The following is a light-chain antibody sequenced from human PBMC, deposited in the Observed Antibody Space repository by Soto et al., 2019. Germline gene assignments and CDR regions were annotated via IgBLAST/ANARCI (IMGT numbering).Light chain of an antibody. CDR1: SSDVGSYNL. J-gene: IGLJ2*01. Sequence: QSALTQPASVSGSPGQSITISCTGTSSDVGSYNLVSWYQQHPGKAPKLMIYEGSKRPSGVSNRFSGSKSGNTASLTISGLQAEDEADYYCCSYAGSSTRLFGGGTKLTVL. CDR3: CSYAGSSTRL. CDR2: EGS. V-gene: IGLV2-23*01.